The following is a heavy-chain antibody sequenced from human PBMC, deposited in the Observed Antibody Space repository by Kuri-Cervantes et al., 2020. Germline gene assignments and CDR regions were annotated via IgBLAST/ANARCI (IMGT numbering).Heavy chain of an antibody. V-gene: IGHV1-46*01. J-gene: IGHJ3*02. D-gene: IGHD4-17*01. CDR1: GYTFTSYY. CDR2: INPSGGST. Sequence: ASVKVSCKASGYTFTSYYMHWVRQAPGQGLEWMGIINPSGGSTNYAQKFQGRVTITADESTSTAYMELSSLRSEDTAVYYCSTDTVTTTGNAFDIWGQGTMVTVSS. CDR3: STDTVTTTGNAFDI.